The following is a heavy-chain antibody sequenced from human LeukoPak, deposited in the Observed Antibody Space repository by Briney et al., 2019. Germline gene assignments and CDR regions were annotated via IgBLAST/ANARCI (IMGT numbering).Heavy chain of an antibody. CDR1: GYSIRNGYQ. V-gene: IGHV4-38-2*02. CDR3: ARGRGNVFWSVYKKKGKYYNYNRDV. CDR2: INYSGRT. D-gene: IGHD3-3*01. Sequence: PSETLSLTCSVSGYSIRNGYQWGWIRQTPGKGLEWMGSINYSGRTYDNPTLRSRVTLSTDTAKNQFSLKLSSVTAADTAVYYWARGRGNVFWSVYKKKGKYYNYNRDVGEKGPTVTVSS. J-gene: IGHJ6*03.